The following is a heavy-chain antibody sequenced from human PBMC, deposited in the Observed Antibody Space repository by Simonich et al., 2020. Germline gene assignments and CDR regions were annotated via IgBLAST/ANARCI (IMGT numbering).Heavy chain of an antibody. Sequence: QVQLQQWGAGLLKPSETLSLTCAVYGGSFSGYYWSWIRQPPVKGLEWIGEINHSGSTNYNPSLKSRVTISVDTSKNQFSLKLSSVTAADTAVYYCARPLGIVWAFDIWGQGTMVTVSS. CDR3: ARPLGIVWAFDI. J-gene: IGHJ3*02. CDR1: GGSFSGYY. D-gene: IGHD3-16*01. CDR2: INHSGST. V-gene: IGHV4-34*01.